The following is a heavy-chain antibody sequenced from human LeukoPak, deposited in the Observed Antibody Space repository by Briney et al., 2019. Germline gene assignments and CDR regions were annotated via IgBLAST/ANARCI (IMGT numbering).Heavy chain of an antibody. V-gene: IGHV3-11*04. Sequence: PGGSLRLSCAASGFTFSDYYMTWIRQVPGKGLEWVSYISYTGYTVDYADSVKGRFTISRDNAKNSLYLQMNGLRPEDTAVYYCAKCRSYQFDRSGYDDWGQGTLVTVSS. CDR3: AKCRSYQFDRSGYDD. CDR1: GFTFSDYY. J-gene: IGHJ4*02. D-gene: IGHD3-22*01. CDR2: ISYTGYTV.